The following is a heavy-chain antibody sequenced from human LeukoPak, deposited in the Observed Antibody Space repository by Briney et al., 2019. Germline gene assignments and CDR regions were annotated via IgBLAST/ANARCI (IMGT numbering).Heavy chain of an antibody. D-gene: IGHD6-13*01. Sequence: GASVKISCKASGYTFDTYPMNWVRQAPGQGLEWMGWINTNTGSPTYAQGLTGRFVFSLDTSVSTAYLQISSLKAEDTAVYYCAREGGSSWYPNWGQGTLVTVSS. CDR3: AREGGSSWYPN. CDR2: INTNTGSP. J-gene: IGHJ4*02. V-gene: IGHV7-4-1*02. CDR1: GYTFDTYP.